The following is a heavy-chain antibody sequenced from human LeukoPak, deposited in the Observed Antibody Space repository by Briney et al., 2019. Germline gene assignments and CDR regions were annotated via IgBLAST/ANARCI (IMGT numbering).Heavy chain of an antibody. CDR2: IYYSGNT. J-gene: IGHJ2*01. V-gene: IGHV4-31*03. Sequence: PSETLSLTCTLSGGSISSGGYYWSWIRQHPGKGLEWIGYIYYSGNTYYNPSLKSRVTISLDTSQNQFSLKLSSVTAADTAVYYCAYNSGYDYWYFDLWGRGTLVTVSS. CDR3: AYNSGYDYWYFDL. CDR1: GGSISSGGYY. D-gene: IGHD5-12*01.